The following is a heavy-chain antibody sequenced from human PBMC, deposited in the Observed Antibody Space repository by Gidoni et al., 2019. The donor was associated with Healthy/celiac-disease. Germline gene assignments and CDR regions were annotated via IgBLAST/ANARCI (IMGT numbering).Heavy chain of an antibody. J-gene: IGHJ4*02. CDR3: ARGVSEWELLGRQPDY. CDR1: GFTFSSYS. CDR2: ISSSSSTI. V-gene: IGHV3-48*01. D-gene: IGHD1-26*01. Sequence: AASGFTFSSYSMNWVRQAPGKGLEWVSYISSSSSTIYYADSVKGRFTISRDNAKNSLYLQMNSLRAEDTAVYYCARGVSEWELLGRQPDYWGQGTLVTVSS.